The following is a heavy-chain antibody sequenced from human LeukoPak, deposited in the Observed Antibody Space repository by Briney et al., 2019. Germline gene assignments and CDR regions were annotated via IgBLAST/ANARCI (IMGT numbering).Heavy chain of an antibody. V-gene: IGHV3-23*01. J-gene: IGHJ4*02. CDR2: ISDSGGST. CDR3: ASILLWYVYDY. CDR1: GFTFSSYG. Sequence: GGSLRLSCAASGFTFSSYGMSWVRQAPGEGLEWVSAISDSGGSTYYTDSVKGRFTISRGNSKNTLYLQMNSLRAEDTAVYYCASILLWYVYDYWGQGTLVTVSS. D-gene: IGHD3-10*01.